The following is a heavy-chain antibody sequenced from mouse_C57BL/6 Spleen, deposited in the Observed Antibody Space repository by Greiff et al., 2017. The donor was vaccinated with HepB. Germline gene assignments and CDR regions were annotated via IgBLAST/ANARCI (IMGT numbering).Heavy chain of an antibody. CDR1: GFTFSSYA. J-gene: IGHJ4*01. Sequence: EVKLVESGEGLVKPGGSLKLSCAASGFTFSSYAMSWVRQTPEKRLEWVAYISSGGDYIYYADTVKGRFTISRDNARNTLYLQMSSLKSEDTAMYYCTRESSPYDYDEMDYWGQGTSVTVSS. D-gene: IGHD2-4*01. CDR3: TRESSPYDYDEMDY. CDR2: ISSGGDYI. V-gene: IGHV5-9-1*02.